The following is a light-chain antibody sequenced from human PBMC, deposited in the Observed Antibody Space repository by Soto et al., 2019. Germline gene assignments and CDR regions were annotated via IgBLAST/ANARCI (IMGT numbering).Light chain of an antibody. V-gene: IGLV1-44*01. CDR2: SSN. J-gene: IGLJ1*01. CDR1: SSNIGSNT. Sequence: QSVLTQPPSTSGTPGQRVTISCSGSSSNIGSNTVNWYQHLPGTAPKLLIYSSNQRPSGVPDRFSGSKSGTSASLAVSGLQSEDEADYYCAAWDDSLNGDVFGTGTKVTVL. CDR3: AAWDDSLNGDV.